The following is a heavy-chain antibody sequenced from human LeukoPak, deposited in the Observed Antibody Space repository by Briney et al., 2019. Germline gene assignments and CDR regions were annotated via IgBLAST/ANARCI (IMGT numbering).Heavy chain of an antibody. CDR1: GFTLDDYA. CDR3: AKGTMIVVAVGDYFDY. V-gene: IGHV3-9*03. Sequence: GRSLRLSCAASGFTLDDYAMHWVRQAPGKGLEWVSGISWNSVNIGYADSVKGRFTISRDNAKNSLYLQMNSLRAEDMALYYCAKGTMIVVAVGDYFDYWGQGTLVTVSS. J-gene: IGHJ4*02. CDR2: ISWNSVNI. D-gene: IGHD3-22*01.